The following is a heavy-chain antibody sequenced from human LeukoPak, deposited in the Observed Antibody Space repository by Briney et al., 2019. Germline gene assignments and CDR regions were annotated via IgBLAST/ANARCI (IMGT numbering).Heavy chain of an antibody. CDR1: GYSFPNYW. D-gene: IGHD5-24*01. J-gene: IGHJ4*02. CDR2: IYPADSDA. Sequence: GESLKISCKGSGYSFPNYWIGWVRQMPGHGLEWMGIIYPADSDARYSPAFQGQVTISADKSINTAYLQWTSLKASDTAMYYCARRKGGGYNSPFDYWGQGTLATVSS. CDR3: ARRKGGGYNSPFDY. V-gene: IGHV5-51*01.